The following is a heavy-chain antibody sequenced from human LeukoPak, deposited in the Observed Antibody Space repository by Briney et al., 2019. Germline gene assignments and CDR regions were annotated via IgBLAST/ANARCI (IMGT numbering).Heavy chain of an antibody. J-gene: IGHJ3*02. CDR1: GGSISGYY. D-gene: IGHD3-22*01. CDR2: MYYSGST. V-gene: IGHV4-59*08. Sequence: SATLSLTCTVSGGSISGYYWSWIRQSPGKGLVWIGYMYYSGSTNYNPSLKSRVTMSVDMSKNQFSLKLSSVTAADTALYYCARHFTYYYDSSGYPRDAFDIWGQGTMVTVSS. CDR3: ARHFTYYYDSSGYPRDAFDI.